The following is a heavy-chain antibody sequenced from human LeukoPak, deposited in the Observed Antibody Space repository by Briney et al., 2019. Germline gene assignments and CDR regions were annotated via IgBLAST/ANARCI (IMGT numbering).Heavy chain of an antibody. J-gene: IGHJ3*02. CDR2: INGVESST. V-gene: IGHV3-74*01. D-gene: IGHD5-18*01. Sequence: HAGGSLRLSCAASAFTFNTYWMHWVRQVPGRGLEWVSRINGVESSTNYADSVKGRFTISRDNSKNTLDLQMNSLRSEDTVLYYCARVGGYSYADAFDIWGQGTMVTVSS. CDR3: ARVGGYSYADAFDI. CDR1: AFTFNTYW.